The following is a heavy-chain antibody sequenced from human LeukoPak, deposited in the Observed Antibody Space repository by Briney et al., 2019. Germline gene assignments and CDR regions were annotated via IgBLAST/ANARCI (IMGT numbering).Heavy chain of an antibody. CDR2: INPSGGST. J-gene: IGHJ4*02. V-gene: IGHV1-46*01. Sequence: GASVKVSCKASGYTFASYYMHWVRQAPGQGLEWMGIINPSGGSTSYAQKFQGRVTMTRDTSTSTVYMELSSLRSEDTAVYYCATEGAWGSSFDYWGQGTLVTVSS. D-gene: IGHD7-27*01. CDR3: ATEGAWGSSFDY. CDR1: GYTFASYY.